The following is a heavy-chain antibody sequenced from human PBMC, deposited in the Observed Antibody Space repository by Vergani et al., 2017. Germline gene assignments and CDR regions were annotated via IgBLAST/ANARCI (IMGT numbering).Heavy chain of an antibody. CDR3: AKPQTPYNWNYGGFDY. CDR1: GGTFSSYA. Sequence: VQLVQSGAEVKKPGSSVKVSCKASGGTFSSYAMSWVRQAPGKGLEWVSAISGSGGSTYYADSVKGRFTISRDNSKNTLCLQMNSLRAEDTAVYYCAKPQTPYNWNYGGFDYWGQGTLVTVSS. CDR2: ISGSGGST. V-gene: IGHV3-23*04. D-gene: IGHD1-7*01. J-gene: IGHJ4*02.